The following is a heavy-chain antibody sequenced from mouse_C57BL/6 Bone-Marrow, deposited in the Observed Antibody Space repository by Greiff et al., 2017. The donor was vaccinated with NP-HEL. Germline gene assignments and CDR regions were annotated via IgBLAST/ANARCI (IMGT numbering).Heavy chain of an antibody. CDR2: IWSGGST. V-gene: IGHV2-2*01. Sequence: QVQLQQSGPGLVQPSQSLSITCTVSGFSLTSYGVHWVRQSPGKGLEWLGVIWSGGSTDYNAAFISRLSISKDNSKSQVFFKMNSLQADDTATYYCARKADGYYWYFDVWGTGTTVTVSS. D-gene: IGHD2-3*01. CDR1: GFSLTSYG. J-gene: IGHJ1*03. CDR3: ARKADGYYWYFDV.